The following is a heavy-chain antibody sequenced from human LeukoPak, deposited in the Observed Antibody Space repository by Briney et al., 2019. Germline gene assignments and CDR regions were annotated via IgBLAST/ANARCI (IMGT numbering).Heavy chain of an antibody. D-gene: IGHD6-13*01. J-gene: IGHJ6*02. CDR2: INPNSGGT. Sequence: GASVKVSCKASGYTFTGYYMHWVRQAPGQGLEWMGWINPNSGGTNYAQKLQGRVTMTRDTSISTAYMELSRLRSDDSAVYYCARGDDSSSKDYYYGMDVWGQGTTVTVSS. V-gene: IGHV1-2*02. CDR1: GYTFTGYY. CDR3: ARGDDSSSKDYYYGMDV.